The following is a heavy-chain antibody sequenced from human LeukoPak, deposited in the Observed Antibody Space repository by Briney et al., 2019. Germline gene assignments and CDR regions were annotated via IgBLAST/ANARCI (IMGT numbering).Heavy chain of an antibody. CDR3: AMSFGDQLLYFDY. V-gene: IGHV1-69*13. Sequence: GASVKVSCKASGGTFSSYAISWVRQAPGQGLEWMGGIIPIFGTANYAQKFQGRVTITADESTSTAYMELSSLRSEDTAVYYCAMSFGDQLLYFDYWGQGTLVTVSS. D-gene: IGHD2-2*01. J-gene: IGHJ4*02. CDR1: GGTFSSYA. CDR2: IIPIFGTA.